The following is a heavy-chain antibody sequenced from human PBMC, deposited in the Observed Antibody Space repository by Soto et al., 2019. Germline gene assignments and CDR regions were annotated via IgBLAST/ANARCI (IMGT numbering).Heavy chain of an antibody. CDR3: AKETVEYYFDY. J-gene: IGHJ4*02. V-gene: IGHV3-30*18. Sequence: QVQLVESGGGVVQPGRSLRLSCAASGFTFSIYGMHWVRQAPGKGLEWVAVISYDGSNKYYADSVEGRFTISSDNSKNTLYLQMNSLRGEDTAVYYCAKETVEYYFDYWGQGTLVTVSS. CDR1: GFTFSIYG. CDR2: ISYDGSNK. D-gene: IGHD3-3*01.